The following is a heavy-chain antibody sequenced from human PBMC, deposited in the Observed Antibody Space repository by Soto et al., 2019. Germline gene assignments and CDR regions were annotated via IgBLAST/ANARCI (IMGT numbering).Heavy chain of an antibody. J-gene: IGHJ5*02. CDR1: GGSLSSGGYY. V-gene: IGHV4-30-4*01. CDR2: IYYSGST. Sequence: SENLSVTCTVSGGSLSSGGYYLSWIRQPPGKGLEWIGYIYYSGSTYYNPSLKSRVTISVDTSKNQFSLKLSSVTAADTAVYYCASEYCTNGVCYGGLDPWGQGTLVTVSS. CDR3: ASEYCTNGVCYGGLDP. D-gene: IGHD2-8*01.